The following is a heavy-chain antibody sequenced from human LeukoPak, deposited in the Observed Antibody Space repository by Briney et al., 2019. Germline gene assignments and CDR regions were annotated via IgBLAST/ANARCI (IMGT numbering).Heavy chain of an antibody. D-gene: IGHD3-10*01. V-gene: IGHV4-34*12. CDR2: IIYSGST. CDR1: GGSFSGYY. J-gene: IGHJ5*02. Sequence: SETLSLTCAVYGGSFSGYYWSLIRQPPGKGLEWIGEIIYSGSTNYNPSLKSRVTISVDTSKNQFSLKLSSVTAADTAVYYCARDRYYYGSGSYYNRGRFDPWGQGTLVTVSS. CDR3: ARDRYYYGSGSYYNRGRFDP.